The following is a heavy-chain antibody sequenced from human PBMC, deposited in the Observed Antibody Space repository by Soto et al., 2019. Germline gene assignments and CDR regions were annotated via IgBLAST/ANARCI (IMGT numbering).Heavy chain of an antibody. J-gene: IGHJ4*02. Sequence: QVHLVQSGAEVKKPRSSVKVSCKTSGGTISTYVINWVRQAPGQGLEWMGRIIPALGAADYAQKFQDRLTITADKSTSTAYMELSSLRSDDTAVYYCARGGQQVVSFDYWGQGTLVAVSS. CDR2: IIPALGAA. CDR1: GGTISTYV. D-gene: IGHD6-6*01. V-gene: IGHV1-69*08. CDR3: ARGGQQVVSFDY.